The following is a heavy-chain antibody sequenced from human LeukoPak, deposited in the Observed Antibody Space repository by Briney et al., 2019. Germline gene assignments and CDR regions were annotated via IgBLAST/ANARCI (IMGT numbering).Heavy chain of an antibody. CDR1: GLNISTNY. J-gene: IGHJ4*02. Sequence: GGSLRLSCAASGLNISTNYMSWVRQVPGRGLEWVSVIDRGSGTNYADSVEGRFTISRHKSKNTVYLQLNNLRVEDTAVYYCVKASWVSNADAVLWGQGTLVTVSS. D-gene: IGHD6-19*01. V-gene: IGHV3-53*01. CDR2: IDRGSGT. CDR3: VKASWVSNADAVL.